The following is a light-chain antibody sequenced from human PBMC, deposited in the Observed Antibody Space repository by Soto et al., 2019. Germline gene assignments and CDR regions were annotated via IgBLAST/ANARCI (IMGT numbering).Light chain of an antibody. CDR1: QSVSRN. CDR3: QQYEDWTYT. CDR2: DAS. J-gene: IGKJ2*01. Sequence: EIVMTQSPATLSVSPGERATLSCRASQSVSRNLAWYQQKPGQAPRLLIYDASTRATGIPARFSGSGSGAEFTFSISGLQSDDFAVYYCQQYEDWTYTFGQGTK. V-gene: IGKV3-15*01.